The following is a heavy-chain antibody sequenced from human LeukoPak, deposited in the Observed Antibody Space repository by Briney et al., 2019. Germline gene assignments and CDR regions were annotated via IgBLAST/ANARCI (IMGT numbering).Heavy chain of an antibody. CDR3: ARVRYCSSTSCYLNWFDP. V-gene: IGHV1-2*02. Sequence: ASVKVSCKVSGYTLTELSMHWVRQAPGQGLEWMGWINPNSGGTNYAQKFQGRVTMTRDTSISTAYMELSRLRSDDTAVYYCARVRYCSSTSCYLNWFDPWGQGTLVTVSS. D-gene: IGHD2-2*01. CDR2: INPNSGGT. CDR1: GYTLTELS. J-gene: IGHJ5*02.